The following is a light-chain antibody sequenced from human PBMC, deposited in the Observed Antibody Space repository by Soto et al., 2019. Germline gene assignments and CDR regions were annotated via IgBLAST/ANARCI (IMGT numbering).Light chain of an antibody. V-gene: IGLV2-8*01. CDR1: SSDVGGYDF. Sequence: QSALTQPPSASGSPGQSVTISCTGTSSDVGGYDFVSWYQQHPGKAPKLVIYEVTRRPSGVPDRFSGSKSGNTASLTVSGLQDEDEAVYYCSAYAGSTLFGGGTKLTVL. J-gene: IGLJ2*01. CDR2: EVT. CDR3: SAYAGSTL.